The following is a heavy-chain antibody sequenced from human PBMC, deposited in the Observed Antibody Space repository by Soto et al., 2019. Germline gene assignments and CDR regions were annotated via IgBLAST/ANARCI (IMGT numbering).Heavy chain of an antibody. CDR2: IIPIFGTA. D-gene: IGHD6-19*01. CDR1: GGTFSSYA. J-gene: IGHJ5*02. CDR3: ARVVRRNSSGWYDWFDP. Sequence: ASVKVSCKASGGTFSSYAISWVRQAPGQGLEWMGGIIPIFGTANYAQKFQGRVTITADESTSTAYMELSSLRSEDTAVYYCARVVRRNSSGWYDWFDPWGQGTLVTVS. V-gene: IGHV1-69*13.